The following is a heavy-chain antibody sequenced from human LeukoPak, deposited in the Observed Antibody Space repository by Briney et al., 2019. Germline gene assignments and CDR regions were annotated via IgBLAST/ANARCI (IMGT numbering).Heavy chain of an antibody. CDR1: GFTFSSYA. CDR2: ISYDGSNK. D-gene: IGHD1-26*01. V-gene: IGHV3-30*04. Sequence: GRSLRLSCAASGFTFSSYAMHWVRQAPGKGLEWVAVISYDGSNKYYADSVKGRFTISRDNSKNTLYLQMNSLRAEDTAVYYCARQLRGGYFDYWGQGTLVTVSS. CDR3: ARQLRGGYFDY. J-gene: IGHJ4*02.